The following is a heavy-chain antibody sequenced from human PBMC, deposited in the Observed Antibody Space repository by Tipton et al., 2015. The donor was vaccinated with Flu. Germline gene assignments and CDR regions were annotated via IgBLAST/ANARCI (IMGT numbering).Heavy chain of an antibody. V-gene: IGHV1-18*01. CDR2: ISAYNGNT. D-gene: IGHD1-14*01. CDR1: GYTFTSYG. CDR3: ARESITGTNGAFDI. Sequence: QLVQSGAEVKKPGASVKVSCKASGYTFTSYGISWVRQAPGQGLEWMGWISAYNGNTNYAQKLQGRVTMTTDTSTSTAYMELRSLRPDDRAVFYWARESITGTNGAFDIWGQGPMVTVPS. J-gene: IGHJ3*02.